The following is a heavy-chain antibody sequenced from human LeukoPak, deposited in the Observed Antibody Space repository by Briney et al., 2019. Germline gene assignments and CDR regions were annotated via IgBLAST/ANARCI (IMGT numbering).Heavy chain of an antibody. V-gene: IGHV6-1*01. CDR1: GDSDSSSSAA. J-gene: IGHJ4*02. D-gene: IGHD6-19*01. CDR2: TYHRPKWYI. Sequence: SQTLSLTCAISGDSDSSSSAAWHWIRQTPSRSLEWLGRTYHRPKWYIDFAVSVKSRISINPDTSKNQFSLQLSSVSPEDTAVYYCASSRHSGGWFYFDYWGQGTLVTVSS. CDR3: ASSRHSGGWFYFDY.